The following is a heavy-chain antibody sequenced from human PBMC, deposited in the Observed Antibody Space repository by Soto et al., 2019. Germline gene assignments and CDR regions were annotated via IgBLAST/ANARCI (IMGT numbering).Heavy chain of an antibody. Sequence: QLQLQESGPGLVKPSETLSLTCTVSGGSISNNYVSWIRQPPGKGLEWIGYIYYSGSTNYNPALKSRVPISVDTPKTQCSLKLSSVSAGDTVVYDWARGGSSSDPIDYWGQGTLVTVSS. V-gene: IGHV4-59*01. CDR3: ARGGSSSDPIDY. J-gene: IGHJ4*02. CDR1: GGSISNNY. CDR2: IYYSGST. D-gene: IGHD6-13*01.